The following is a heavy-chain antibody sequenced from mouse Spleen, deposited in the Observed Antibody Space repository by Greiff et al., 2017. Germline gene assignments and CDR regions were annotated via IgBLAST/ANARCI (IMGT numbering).Heavy chain of an antibody. J-gene: IGHJ2*01. Sequence: QVQLKQSGAELVRPGSSVKLSCKASGYTFTSYWMHWVKQRPIQGLEWIGNIDPSDSETHYNQKFKDKATLTVDKSSSTAYMQLSSLTSEDSAVYYCARGGNYLDYWGQGTTLTVSS. CDR1: GYTFTSYW. CDR2: IDPSDSET. V-gene: IGHV1-52*01. CDR3: ARGGNYLDY.